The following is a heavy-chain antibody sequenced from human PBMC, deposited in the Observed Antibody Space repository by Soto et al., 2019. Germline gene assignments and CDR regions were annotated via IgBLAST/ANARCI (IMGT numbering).Heavy chain of an antibody. CDR3: ARALDCGGDCFYYYFDY. V-gene: IGHV3-33*01. J-gene: IGHJ4*02. D-gene: IGHD2-21*02. CDR2: IWYDGSNK. CDR1: GFTFSSYG. Sequence: PGGSLRLSCAASGFTFSSYGMHWVRQSPGKGLEWVAVIWYDGSNKYYADSVKGRFTISRDNSKNTLYLQMNSLRAEDTAVYYCARALDCGGDCFYYYFDYWGQGTLVTVSS.